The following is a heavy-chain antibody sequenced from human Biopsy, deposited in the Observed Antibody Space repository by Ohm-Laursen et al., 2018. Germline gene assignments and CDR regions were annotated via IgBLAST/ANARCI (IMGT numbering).Heavy chain of an antibody. CDR2: IYYTGST. D-gene: IGHD1-26*01. V-gene: IGHV4-61*03. Sequence: SDTLSLTCTLSGFSIIPSGPENWSWIRQPPGKGLEWIGYIYYTGSTNYNPSLKNRVTISVDTSMNHLSLRLTFVTAADTAVYYCAKHAPSYSGSYWRYFDLWGRGTLVTVSS. J-gene: IGHJ2*01. CDR1: GFSIIPSGPEN. CDR3: AKHAPSYSGSYWRYFDL.